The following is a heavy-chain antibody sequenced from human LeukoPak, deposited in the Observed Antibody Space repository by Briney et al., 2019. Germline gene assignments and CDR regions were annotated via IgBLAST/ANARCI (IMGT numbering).Heavy chain of an antibody. Sequence: GASVTVSCKASGYTFTGYYMHWVRQAPEQGLEWMGWINPNSGGTNYAHKFQGRVTMTRDTSIITAYMELSRLRSDDTAVYFCARGYYDSSDYEYFQHWGQGTLVTVSS. CDR2: INPNSGGT. V-gene: IGHV1-2*02. CDR3: ARGYYDSSDYEYFQH. D-gene: IGHD3-22*01. CDR1: GYTFTGYY. J-gene: IGHJ1*01.